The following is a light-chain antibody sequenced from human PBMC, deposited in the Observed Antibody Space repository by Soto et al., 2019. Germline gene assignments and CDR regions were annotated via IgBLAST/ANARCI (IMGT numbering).Light chain of an antibody. CDR2: GAS. Sequence: DIQLTQSPSSLSASVGDRVTITCQTSHDITKSLNWYQQRPGKAPKLLIHGASSLETGDPSRFSGFGSGSYFTLTISSLQPEDFATYYCQQYHNLLSTSGKGTKVEIK. CDR3: QQYHNLLST. CDR1: HDITKS. J-gene: IGKJ2*01. V-gene: IGKV1-33*01.